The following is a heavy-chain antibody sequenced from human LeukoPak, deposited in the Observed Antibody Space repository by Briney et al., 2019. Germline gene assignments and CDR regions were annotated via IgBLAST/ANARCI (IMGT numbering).Heavy chain of an antibody. V-gene: IGHV3-23*01. CDR1: GFTFSGFA. CDR3: ARALSGITGTLYFDY. J-gene: IGHJ4*02. Sequence: GGSLRLSCAASGFTFSGFAMSWVRRTPGKGLEWVSGISGSGDNTLYADSVKGRFTISRDNSKNTLYLEMNSLRAEDTAVYYCARALSGITGTLYFDYWGQGALVTVSS. CDR2: ISGSGDNT. D-gene: IGHD1-7*01.